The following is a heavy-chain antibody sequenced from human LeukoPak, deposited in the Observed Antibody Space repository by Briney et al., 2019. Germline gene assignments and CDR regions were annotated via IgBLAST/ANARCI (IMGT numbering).Heavy chain of an antibody. J-gene: IGHJ6*03. Sequence: QPGGSLRLSCAASEFSFSDYWMTWVRQPPGRGLEWVANINQDGSEKYSVDSVKGRFTISRNNANNLLYLQMNSLRAEDTAVYYCARRSTVTPYDFYYMDGWGKGTTVIVSS. V-gene: IGHV3-7*01. CDR2: INQDGSEK. CDR1: EFSFSDYW. CDR3: ARRSTVTPYDFYYMDG. D-gene: IGHD4-17*01.